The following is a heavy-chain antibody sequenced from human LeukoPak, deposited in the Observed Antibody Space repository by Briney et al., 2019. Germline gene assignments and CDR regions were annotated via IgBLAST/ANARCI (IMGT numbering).Heavy chain of an antibody. Sequence: PGRSLSLSSATSGLTSTNFWMHWDSQPPGNGLVWVSRIEKDGSTTNYADFVKDRFTISRDNAKNTLYLQMNSLRADDTGVYYCARGFLDYGGNELWGQGTLVTVSS. V-gene: IGHV3-74*01. J-gene: IGHJ4*02. D-gene: IGHD4-23*01. CDR3: ARGFLDYGGNEL. CDR1: GLTSTNFW. CDR2: IEKDGSTT.